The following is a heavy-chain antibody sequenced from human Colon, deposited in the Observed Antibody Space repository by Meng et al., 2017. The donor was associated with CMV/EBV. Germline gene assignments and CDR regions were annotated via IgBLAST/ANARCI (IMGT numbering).Heavy chain of an antibody. Sequence: LQRPESGPRLVKPSEPLSPTCTVSGGSISSSSYYWGWIRQPPGKGLEWIGSIYYSGSTYYNPSLKSRVTISVDTSKNQFSLKLSSVTAADTAVYYCARAAAAGEYYFDYWGQGTLVTVSS. V-gene: IGHV4-39*07. CDR1: GGSISSSSYY. J-gene: IGHJ4*02. D-gene: IGHD6-13*01. CDR3: ARAAAAGEYYFDY. CDR2: IYYSGST.